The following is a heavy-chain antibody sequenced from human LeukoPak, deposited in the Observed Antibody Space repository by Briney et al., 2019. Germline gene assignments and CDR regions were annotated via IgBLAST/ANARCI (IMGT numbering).Heavy chain of an antibody. D-gene: IGHD3-9*01. Sequence: PSETLSLTCTVSGGSISSSSYSWGWIRQPPGKGLEWIGSIYYSGSTYYNPSLKSRVTISVDTSKNQFSLKLSSVTAADTAVYYCARQGLSLDEFDYWGQGTLVTVSS. J-gene: IGHJ4*02. CDR2: IYYSGST. CDR3: ARQGLSLDEFDY. CDR1: GGSISSSSYS. V-gene: IGHV4-39*01.